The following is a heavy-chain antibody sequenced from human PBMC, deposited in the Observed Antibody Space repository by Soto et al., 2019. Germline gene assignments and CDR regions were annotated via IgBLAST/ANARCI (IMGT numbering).Heavy chain of an antibody. V-gene: IGHV1-3*01. D-gene: IGHD6-13*01. CDR3: ARAVAGEYSSSWYVKSEYYFDY. Sequence: QVQLVQSGAEVKKPGASVKVSCKASGYTFTSYAMHWVRQAPGQRLEWMGWINAGNGNTKYSQKFQGRVTITRDTSASTAYMELSSLRSEDTAVYYCARAVAGEYSSSWYVKSEYYFDYWGQGTLVTVSS. CDR2: INAGNGNT. CDR1: GYTFTSYA. J-gene: IGHJ4*02.